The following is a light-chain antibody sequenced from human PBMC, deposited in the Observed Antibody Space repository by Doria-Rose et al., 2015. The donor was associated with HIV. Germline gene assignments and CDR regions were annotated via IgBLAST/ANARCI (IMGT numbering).Light chain of an antibody. V-gene: IGKV1-39*01. CDR1: QSVSTY. Sequence: DRVTITWRASQSVSTYLNWYQQKPGKPPKLLIYAASGLQSGVPSRFSGGESGTHFTLTISSLQPEDFATYYCQQSYSSPRTFGQGTRLEIK. CDR3: QQSYSSPRT. CDR2: AAS. J-gene: IGKJ2*01.